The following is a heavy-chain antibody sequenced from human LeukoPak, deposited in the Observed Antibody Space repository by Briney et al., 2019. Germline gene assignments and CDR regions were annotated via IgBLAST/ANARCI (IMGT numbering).Heavy chain of an antibody. Sequence: PGGSLRLSCAASGFTFSSYGMHWVRQAPGKGLEWVAVISYDGSNKYYADSVKGRFTISRDNSKNTLYLQMNSLRAEDTAVYYCAKRIVGPYFYYFDYWGQGTLVTVPS. CDR2: ISYDGSNK. D-gene: IGHD1-26*01. CDR3: AKRIVGPYFYYFDY. J-gene: IGHJ4*02. V-gene: IGHV3-30*18. CDR1: GFTFSSYG.